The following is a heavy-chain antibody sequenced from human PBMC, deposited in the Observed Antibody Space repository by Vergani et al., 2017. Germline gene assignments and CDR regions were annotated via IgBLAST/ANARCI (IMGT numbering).Heavy chain of an antibody. J-gene: IGHJ4*02. D-gene: IGHD4-11*01. CDR1: GFTFNEFA. V-gene: IGHV3-9*01. Sequence: EVQLVESGGGLLQPGRSLRLSCAASGFTFNEFAMHWVRQAPGKGLEWVAGISWNGGIILYADSVKGRFNVSRDNGKKSLDLQMNDLGLEDTAFYYCAKAGFDSRYSMSPFFEYWGQGLLVTVSS. CDR2: ISWNGGII. CDR3: AKAGFDSRYSMSPFFEY.